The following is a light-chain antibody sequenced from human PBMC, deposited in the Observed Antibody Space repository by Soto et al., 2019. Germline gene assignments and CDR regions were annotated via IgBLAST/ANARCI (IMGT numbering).Light chain of an antibody. CDR3: QQYGSSPRT. Sequence: ELVLTQAPGPLSFSPGERTPLSCRASQSVSSSYLAWYQQKHGQGPRXXIYGASSRATGIPDRFSASGSGTDLTLTISRLEPEDCAVYDCQQYGSSPRTFGQGTKVDIK. J-gene: IGKJ1*01. CDR2: GAS. V-gene: IGKV3-20*01. CDR1: QSVSSSY.